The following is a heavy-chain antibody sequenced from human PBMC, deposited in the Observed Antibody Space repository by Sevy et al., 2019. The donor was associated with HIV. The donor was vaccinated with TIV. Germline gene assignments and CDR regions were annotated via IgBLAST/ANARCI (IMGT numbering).Heavy chain of an antibody. CDR3: ASLPRYCSGGGCYFRDDY. D-gene: IGHD2-15*01. Sequence: SETLSLTCTVSGGSISSSSYYWGWIRQPPGKGLEWIGSIYYSGSTYYNPSLKSRVTISVDTSKTQFSLKLSSVTAADTAVYYCASLPRYCSGGGCYFRDDYWGQGTLVTVSS. CDR2: IYYSGST. V-gene: IGHV4-39*01. CDR1: GGSISSSSYY. J-gene: IGHJ4*02.